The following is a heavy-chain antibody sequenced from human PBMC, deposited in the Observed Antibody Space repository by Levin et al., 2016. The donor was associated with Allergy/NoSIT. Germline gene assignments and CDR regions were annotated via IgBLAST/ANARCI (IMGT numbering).Heavy chain of an antibody. D-gene: IGHD2-2*01. CDR3: ARPSRRYCSSTSCQTNF. Sequence: GGSLRLSCAASGFTFSDYYMSWIRQAPGKGLEWVSYISSSGSTIYYADSVKGRFTISRDNAKNSLYLQMNSLRAEDTAVYYCARPSRRYCSSTSCQTNFWGQGTLVTVSS. CDR2: ISSSGSTI. V-gene: IGHV3-11*01. CDR1: GFTFSDYY. J-gene: IGHJ4*02.